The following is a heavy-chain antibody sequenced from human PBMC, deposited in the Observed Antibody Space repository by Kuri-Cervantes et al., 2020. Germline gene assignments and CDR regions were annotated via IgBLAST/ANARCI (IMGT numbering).Heavy chain of an antibody. J-gene: IGHJ3*02. V-gene: IGHV3-48*01. CDR3: ARLDNAFNI. CDR2: ISSSSSTI. Sequence: GGSLRLSCAASGFTFSSYSMNWVRQAPGKGLEWVSYISSSSSTIYYADSVKGRFTISRDNAKNSLYLQMNSLRAEDTAVYYCARLDNAFNIWGQGTMVTVSS. D-gene: IGHD3-9*01. CDR1: GFTFSSYS.